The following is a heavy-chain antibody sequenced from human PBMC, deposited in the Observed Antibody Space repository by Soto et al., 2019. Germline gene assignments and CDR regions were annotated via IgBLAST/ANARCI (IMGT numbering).Heavy chain of an antibody. J-gene: IGHJ4*02. Sequence: GGSLRLSCTASGFTFGDYAMSWFRQAPGKGLEWVGFIRSKAYGGTTEYAASVKGRFTISRDDSKSIAYLQMNSLKTEDTAVYYCTRVRDILTGPEVFDYWGQGTLVTVFS. V-gene: IGHV3-49*03. D-gene: IGHD3-9*01. CDR3: TRVRDILTGPEVFDY. CDR2: IRSKAYGGTT. CDR1: GFTFGDYA.